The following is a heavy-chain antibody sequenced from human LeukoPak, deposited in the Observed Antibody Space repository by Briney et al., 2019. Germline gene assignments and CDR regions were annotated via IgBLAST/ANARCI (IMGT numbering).Heavy chain of an antibody. V-gene: IGHV4-4*07. J-gene: IGHJ5*02. CDR3: ARDRGYSGYTGPFWFDL. Sequence: PSETLSLTCTVSGGSISSYYWSWIRQPAGKGLERIGRIYTSGSTNYNPSLKCRVTISVDTSKNQFSLKLSSVTAADTAVYYCARDRGYSGYTGPFWFDLWGQGTLVTVSS. CDR1: GGSISSYY. CDR2: IYTSGST. D-gene: IGHD5-12*01.